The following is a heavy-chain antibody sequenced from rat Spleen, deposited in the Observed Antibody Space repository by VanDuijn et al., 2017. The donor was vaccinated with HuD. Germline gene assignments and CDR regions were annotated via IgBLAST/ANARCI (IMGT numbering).Heavy chain of an antibody. V-gene: IGHV5-7*01. CDR2: ISYDGSST. CDR1: GFTFSDYY. D-gene: IGHD1-2*01. CDR3: VRQVYLRDWYFDF. Sequence: EVQLVESGGGLVQPGRSMKLSCAASGFTFSDYYMAWVRQAPTKGLEWVATISYDGSSTYYRDSGKGRFTISRPDAKSTLYLVMDSLRSEDTATYYCVRQVYLRDWYFDFWGPGTMVTVSS. J-gene: IGHJ1*01.